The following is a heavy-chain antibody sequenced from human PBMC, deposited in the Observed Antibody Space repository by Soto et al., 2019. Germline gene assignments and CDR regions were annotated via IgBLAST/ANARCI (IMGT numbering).Heavy chain of an antibody. D-gene: IGHD3-10*01. J-gene: IGHJ6*02. CDR3: ERALVRCLEGVPGSYDYTMDV. V-gene: IGHV1-2*02. CDR2: INPKSGAT. CDR1: GHSFSAYY. Sequence: ASVKVSCKDSGHSFSAYYLHWERQAPGHGLEWVGWINPKSGATNYAQRFKGRVTMTRDTPISTAYMELSGLXSDKKAVYYCERALVRCLEGVPGSYDYTMDVWG.